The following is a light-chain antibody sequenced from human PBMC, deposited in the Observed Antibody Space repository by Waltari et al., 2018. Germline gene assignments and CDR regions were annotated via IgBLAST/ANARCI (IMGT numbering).Light chain of an antibody. J-gene: IGKJ5*01. CDR2: AAS. V-gene: IGKV1-27*01. CDR1: QGISNY. Sequence: DIQMTQSPSSLSASVGDRVTITCRASQGISNYLAWYQQKPGKVPKLLIYAASTLQSGVPSRFSGSGSGTDFTLTISSLQAEDVAVYYCHHYYIPPLTFGQGTRLEIK. CDR3: HHYYIPPLT.